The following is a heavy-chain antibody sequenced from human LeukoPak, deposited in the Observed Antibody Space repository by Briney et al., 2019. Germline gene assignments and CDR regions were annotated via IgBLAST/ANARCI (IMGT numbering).Heavy chain of an antibody. Sequence: GGPVTLSCSPSGFPFNNYAMHWVRQAPGKGREYVSGFNNYGGYTQYADSVKGRLTLSRDNSKNTLYLQISSLRGDDTATYYCVTTMVTLGGLIRTDALDFWGQGTLVIVSS. J-gene: IGHJ3*01. D-gene: IGHD3-16*01. CDR2: FNNYGGYT. CDR3: VTTMVTLGGLIRTDALDF. V-gene: IGHV3-64D*06. CDR1: GFPFNNYA.